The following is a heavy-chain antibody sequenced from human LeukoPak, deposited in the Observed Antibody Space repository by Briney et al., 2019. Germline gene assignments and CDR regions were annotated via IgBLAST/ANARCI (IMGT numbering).Heavy chain of an antibody. V-gene: IGHV3-30-3*01. CDR1: GFTFSSYA. CDR2: ISYDGSNK. J-gene: IGHJ4*02. CDR3: ARDRSQHYSTDY. Sequence: GGSLRLSCAASGFTFSSYAMHWVRQAPGKGLEWVAVISYDGSNKYYADSVKGRFTISRDNSKNTLYLQMNSLRADDTAVYYCARDRSQHYSTDYGGQGTLVTVSS. D-gene: IGHD3-10*01.